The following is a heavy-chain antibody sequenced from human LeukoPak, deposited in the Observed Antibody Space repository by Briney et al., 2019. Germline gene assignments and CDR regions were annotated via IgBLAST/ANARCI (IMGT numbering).Heavy chain of an antibody. CDR3: ARDSHISSSFVLRH. Sequence: PGGSLRLSCAASGFTFSSYSMNWVRQAPGKGLEWVSSISSSSSYIYYADSVKGRFTISRDNAKNSLYLQMNSLRAEDTAVYYCARDSHISSSFVLRHWGQGTLVTVSS. J-gene: IGHJ4*02. V-gene: IGHV3-21*01. D-gene: IGHD6-6*01. CDR2: ISSSSSYI. CDR1: GFTFSSYS.